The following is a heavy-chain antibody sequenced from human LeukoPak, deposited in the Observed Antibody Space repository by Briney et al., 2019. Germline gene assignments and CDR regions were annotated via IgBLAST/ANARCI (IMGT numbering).Heavy chain of an antibody. CDR2: INPSGSP. J-gene: IGHJ6*03. CDR3: ASVRHDPLEYYYYIEV. Sequence: SETLSLTRAVSGDSLSRYSWTWIRQPPGKGLEWLGEINPSGSPDYNPSLKSRATISVDTSKNQFPLRVASVTAADTAVYYCASVRHDPLEYYYYIEVWGKGTTVTVSS. V-gene: IGHV4-34*01. CDR1: GDSLSRYS. D-gene: IGHD2/OR15-2a*01.